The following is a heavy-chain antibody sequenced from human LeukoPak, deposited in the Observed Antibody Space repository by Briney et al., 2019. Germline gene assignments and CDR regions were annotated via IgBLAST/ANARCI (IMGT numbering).Heavy chain of an antibody. J-gene: IGHJ5*02. CDR3: AREGALEPNWFDP. Sequence: SETLSLTCTVSGGSISSYYWSWIRQPPGKGLEWIGYIYYSGSTNYNPSLKSRVTISVDTSKNQFSLKLSSVTAADTAVYYCAREGALEPNWFDPWGQGTLVTVSS. D-gene: IGHD1-14*01. CDR2: IYYSGST. CDR1: GGSISSYY. V-gene: IGHV4-59*01.